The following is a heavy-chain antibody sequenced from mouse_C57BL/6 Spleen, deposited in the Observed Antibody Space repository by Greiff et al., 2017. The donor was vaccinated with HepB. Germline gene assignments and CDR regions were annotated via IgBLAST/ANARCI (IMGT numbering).Heavy chain of an antibody. D-gene: IGHD1-1*02. V-gene: IGHV1-81*01. J-gene: IGHJ4*01. CDR2: IYPRSGNT. CDR3: ARKEVGAMDY. Sequence: VQLQESGAELARPGASVKLSCKASGYTFTSYGISWVKQRTGQGLEWIGEIYPRSGNTYYNEKFKGKATLTADKSSSTAYMELRSLTSEDSAVYFCARKEVGAMDYWGQGTSVTVSS. CDR1: GYTFTSYG.